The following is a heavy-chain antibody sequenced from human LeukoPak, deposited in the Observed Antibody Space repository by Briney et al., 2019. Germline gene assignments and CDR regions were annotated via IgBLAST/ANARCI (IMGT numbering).Heavy chain of an antibody. J-gene: IGHJ3*02. CDR3: AREGIAARRDAFDI. D-gene: IGHD6-6*01. CDR2: ISSSGSTI. CDR1: GFTFSDYY. V-gene: IGHV3-11*04. Sequence: GGSLRLSCAASGFTFSDYYMSWIRQAPGKGLEWVSYISSSGSTIYYADSVKGRFTISRDNAKNSLYLQMNSLRAEDTAVYYCAREGIAARRDAFDIWGQGTMVTVSS.